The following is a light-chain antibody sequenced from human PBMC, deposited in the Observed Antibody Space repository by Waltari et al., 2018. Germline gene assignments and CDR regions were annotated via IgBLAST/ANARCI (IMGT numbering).Light chain of an antibody. CDR2: KAC. J-gene: IGKJ3*01. Sequence: DIQMTQSPSTVSASVGDRVTITCRASQSISRWLAWYQQKPGKAPKLLIHKACSLQSGVPSRFSGSGSGTEFTLNITSLQPDDFATYYCQHYNSFSALFTFGPGTQVDIK. CDR3: QHYNSFSALFT. CDR1: QSISRW. V-gene: IGKV1-5*03.